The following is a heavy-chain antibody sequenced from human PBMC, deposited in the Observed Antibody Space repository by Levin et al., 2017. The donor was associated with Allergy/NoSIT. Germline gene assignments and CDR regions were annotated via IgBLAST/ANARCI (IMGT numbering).Heavy chain of an antibody. V-gene: IGHV3-23*01. CDR3: AKDRRQQLVGGNWFDP. CDR2: ISGSGGST. D-gene: IGHD6-13*01. CDR1: GFTFSSYA. J-gene: IGHJ5*02. Sequence: GGSLRLSCAASGFTFSSYAMSWVRQAPGKGLEWVSAISGSGGSTYYADSVKGRFTISRDNSKNTLFLQMNSLRAEDTAVYYCAKDRRQQLVGGNWFDPWGQGTLVTVSS.